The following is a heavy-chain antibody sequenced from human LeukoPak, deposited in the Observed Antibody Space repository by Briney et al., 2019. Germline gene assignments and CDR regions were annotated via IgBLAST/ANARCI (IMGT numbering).Heavy chain of an antibody. CDR2: IYYSGST. CDR3: ARANMGSGDPFDY. V-gene: IGHV4-31*03. J-gene: IGHJ4*02. D-gene: IGHD7-27*01. Sequence: SETLSLTCTVSGGSISSGGYYWSWIRQHPGKGLEWIGYIYYSGSTFYNPSLKSRVTISVDTSKNQFSLKLSSVTAADTAVYYCARANMGSGDPFDYWGQGTLVTVSS. CDR1: GGSISSGGYY.